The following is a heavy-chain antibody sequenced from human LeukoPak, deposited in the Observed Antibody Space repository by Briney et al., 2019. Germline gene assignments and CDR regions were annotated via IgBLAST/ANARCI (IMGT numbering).Heavy chain of an antibody. CDR3: ARDTAYYDILTGYAHWYFDL. CDR1: GFNFRAYW. Sequence: GGSLRLSCTTSGFNFRAYWMSWVRQAPGKGLEWVANIKQDGGERYYVDSVKGRFTISRDNAKNSLYLQMNSLRVEDTAVYYCARDTAYYDILTGYAHWYFDLWGRGTLVTVSS. CDR2: IKQDGGER. D-gene: IGHD3-9*01. J-gene: IGHJ2*01. V-gene: IGHV3-7*01.